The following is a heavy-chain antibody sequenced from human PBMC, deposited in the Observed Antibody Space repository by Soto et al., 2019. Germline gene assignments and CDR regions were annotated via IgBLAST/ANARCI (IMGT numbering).Heavy chain of an antibody. CDR3: ARRGSASYWIDY. CDR2: IHYSGTT. CDR1: YS. D-gene: IGHD3-10*01. Sequence: YSLSWIRQPPGKGLEWIGSIHYSGTTYYNPSLKSRVTISVDTSKNQFSLKLTSVTAADTAVYYCARRGSASYWIDYWGQGTLVTVSS. V-gene: IGHV4-39*01. J-gene: IGHJ4*02.